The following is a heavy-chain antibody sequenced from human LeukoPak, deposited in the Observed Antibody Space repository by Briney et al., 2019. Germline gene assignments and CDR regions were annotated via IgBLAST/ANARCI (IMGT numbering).Heavy chain of an antibody. CDR2: TYYRSKWYN. V-gene: IGHV6-1*01. CDR1: GDSVSSNSAA. J-gene: IGHJ5*02. CDR3: ARNSGSYDNWFDP. D-gene: IGHD1-26*01. Sequence: SQTLSLTCAISGDSVSSNSAAWNWIRRSPSRGLEWLGRTYYRSKWYNDYAVSVKSRITINPDTSKNQFSLQLNSVTPEDTAVYYCARNSGSYDNWFDPWGQGTLVTVSS.